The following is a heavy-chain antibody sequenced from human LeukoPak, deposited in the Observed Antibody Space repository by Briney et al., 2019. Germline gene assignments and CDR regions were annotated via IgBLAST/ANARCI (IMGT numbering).Heavy chain of an antibody. CDR3: AREPGFDSSGYLNWFDP. CDR1: GGSISSYY. CDR2: ISYSGST. J-gene: IGHJ5*02. D-gene: IGHD3-22*01. V-gene: IGHV4-59*01. Sequence: SDTLSLTCTVSGGSISSYYWSWIRQPPGKGLEWIACISYSGSTKYNPSLKSRVTISVDTSKNQLSLKLSSVTAADTAVYYCAREPGFDSSGYLNWFDPWGQGTLVTVSS.